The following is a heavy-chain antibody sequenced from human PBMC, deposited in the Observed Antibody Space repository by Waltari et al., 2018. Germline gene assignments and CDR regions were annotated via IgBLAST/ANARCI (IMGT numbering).Heavy chain of an antibody. CDR1: GFTFTSSA. CDR3: AAVKGIWFGAYYFDY. J-gene: IGHJ4*02. D-gene: IGHD3-10*01. Sequence: QMQLVQSGPEVKKPGTSVKVSCKASGFTFTSSAMQWVRQARGQRLECIGWIVVGSGNTNYAQKFQERVTITRDMSTSTAYMELSSLRSEDTAVYYCAAVKGIWFGAYYFDYWGQGTLVTVSS. V-gene: IGHV1-58*02. CDR2: IVVGSGNT.